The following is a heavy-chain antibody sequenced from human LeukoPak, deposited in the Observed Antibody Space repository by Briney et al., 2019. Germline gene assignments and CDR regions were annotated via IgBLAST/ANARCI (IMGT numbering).Heavy chain of an antibody. Sequence: GGSLRLSCAASGFTFTNAWMSWVRQAPGKGLEWVAVISYDGSNKYYADSVKGRFTISRDNSKNTLYLQMNSLRAEDTAVYYCAKAEEGYDSSGYYEDYWGQGTLVTVSS. V-gene: IGHV3-30*18. D-gene: IGHD3-22*01. CDR3: AKAEEGYDSSGYYEDY. J-gene: IGHJ4*02. CDR1: GFTFTNAW. CDR2: ISYDGSNK.